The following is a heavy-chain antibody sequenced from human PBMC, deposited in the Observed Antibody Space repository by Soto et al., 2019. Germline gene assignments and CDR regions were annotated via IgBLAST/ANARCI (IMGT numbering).Heavy chain of an antibody. D-gene: IGHD5-12*01. Sequence: EVQLVESGGTLVQPGESLRLSCAASGFTISSYWMSWVRQAPGKGLEWVANIKQDGSERYYMGSVNGRFTISRDNAKNPLYLKMSSLTVEDTAVYYCARGDNGYDFGGQGTLVTISS. V-gene: IGHV3-7*04. CDR2: IKQDGSER. CDR3: ARGDNGYDF. J-gene: IGHJ4*02. CDR1: GFTISSYW.